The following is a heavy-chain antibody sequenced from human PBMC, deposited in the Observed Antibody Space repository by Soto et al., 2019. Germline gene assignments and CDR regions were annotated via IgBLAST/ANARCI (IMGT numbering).Heavy chain of an antibody. CDR2: INPSGGST. Sequence: GASVKVSCKASGYTFTSYYMHWVRQAPGQGLEWMGIINPSGGSTSYAQKFQGRVTMTRDTSTSTVYMELSSLRSEDMAVYYCARWGRITIFGVAKYGMDVWGKGTTVTVSS. CDR3: ARWGRITIFGVAKYGMDV. CDR1: GYTFTSYY. V-gene: IGHV1-46*01. J-gene: IGHJ6*04. D-gene: IGHD3-3*01.